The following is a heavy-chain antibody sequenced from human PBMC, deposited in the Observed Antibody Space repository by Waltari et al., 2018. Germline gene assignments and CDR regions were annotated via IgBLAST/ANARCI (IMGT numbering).Heavy chain of an antibody. J-gene: IGHJ4*02. CDR1: GGTFSSYA. CDR3: ARGSIAALQNFDY. V-gene: IGHV1-69*13. D-gene: IGHD6-6*01. Sequence: QVQLVQSGAEVKKPGSSVKVSCKASGGTFSSYAISWVRQAPGQGLEWMGGIIPSFSTANYAQKFHGRVTITADESTSTAYMELSSLRSEDTAVYYCARGSIAALQNFDYWGQGTLVTVSS. CDR2: IIPSFSTA.